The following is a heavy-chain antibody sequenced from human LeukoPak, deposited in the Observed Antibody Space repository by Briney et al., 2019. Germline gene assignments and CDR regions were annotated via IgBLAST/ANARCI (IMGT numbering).Heavy chain of an antibody. CDR3: ARDFSGWYYFDH. V-gene: IGHV1-2*02. Sequence: GASVKVSCKTSGYTFTGNYIHWVHQAPGQGLEWMGWVNPHSGETNYALKFQGRVTLTRDTSISTAFIEVRRLRFDDTAVYYCARDFSGWYYFDHWGQGSLVTVSS. J-gene: IGHJ4*02. CDR1: GYTFTGNY. D-gene: IGHD6-19*01. CDR2: VNPHSGET.